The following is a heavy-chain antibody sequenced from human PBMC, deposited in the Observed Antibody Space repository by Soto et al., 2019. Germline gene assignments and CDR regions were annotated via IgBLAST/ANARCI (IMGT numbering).Heavy chain of an antibody. V-gene: IGHV3-30*18. CDR1: GFTFSSYG. J-gene: IGHJ4*02. CDR2: ISYDGSNK. D-gene: IGHD2-15*01. CDR3: AKDRGYCSGGSCYPAYYFDY. Sequence: GGSLRLSCAASGFTFSSYGMHWVRQAPGKGLEWVAVISYDGSNKYYADSVKGRFTISRDNSKNTLYLQMNSLRAEDTAVYYCAKDRGYCSGGSCYPAYYFDYWGQGTLVTVSS.